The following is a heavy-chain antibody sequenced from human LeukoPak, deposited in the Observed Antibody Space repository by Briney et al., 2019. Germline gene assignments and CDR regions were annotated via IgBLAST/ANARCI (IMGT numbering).Heavy chain of an antibody. CDR3: AKDHSVGATKGYFVY. V-gene: IGHV3-30*18. CDR1: GFTYSSYD. CDR2: ISYDGSNK. Sequence: GRSLRLSCAASGFTYSSYDMHWVSQAPAKGREGGTVISYDGSNKYYADSVKGRFTISRDNSKNTLYLQMNSLRAEDTAVYYCAKDHSVGATKGYFVYWGQGSLVTVSS. J-gene: IGHJ4*02. D-gene: IGHD1-26*01.